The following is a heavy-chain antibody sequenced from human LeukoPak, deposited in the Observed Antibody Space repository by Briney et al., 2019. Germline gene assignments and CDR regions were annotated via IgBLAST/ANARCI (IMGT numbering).Heavy chain of an antibody. CDR3: AAKGKMEWEVGLHY. J-gene: IGHJ4*02. CDR1: GYSLTELA. CDR2: FDTEDGET. Sequence: GPSVKVSCKVSGYSLTELAIHWVRQAPGKGLEWLGGFDTEDGETIYALKLQGRVTLTEDTSTDTAYMELTSLRSEDTAIYYCAAKGKMEWEVGLHYWGQGTLLSVSS. V-gene: IGHV1-24*01. D-gene: IGHD3-3*01.